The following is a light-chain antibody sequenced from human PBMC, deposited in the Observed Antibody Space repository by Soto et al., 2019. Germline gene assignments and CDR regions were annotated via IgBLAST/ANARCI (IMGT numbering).Light chain of an antibody. CDR2: GAS. V-gene: IGKV3-15*01. CDR1: QSVSSD. CDR3: QPYNNWPWT. J-gene: IGKJ1*01. Sequence: EKVMTQSPATLSVSPGERATLSCRASQSVSSDLAWYQQKPGQAPRLLIYGASTRATGIPARFSGSGSGTEFTLIISRLQSEDFAVYYCQPYNNWPWTCGQGTKVEIK.